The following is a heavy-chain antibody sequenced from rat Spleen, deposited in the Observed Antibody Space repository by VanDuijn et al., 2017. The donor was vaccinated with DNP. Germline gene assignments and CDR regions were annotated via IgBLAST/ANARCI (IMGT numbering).Heavy chain of an antibody. J-gene: IGHJ2*01. CDR3: ARWKIGPHYFDY. Sequence: EVQLQESGPGLVKSSQSLSLTCSVTGYPIISNYWGWIRKFPGNKMEWIGHISYSGRTTYNPSLQGRISITRDTSKNQFFLQLNSVSTEDTATYYCARWKIGPHYFDYWGQGVMVTVSS. CDR1: GYPIISNY. V-gene: IGHV3-1*01. D-gene: IGHD1-5*01. CDR2: ISYSGRT.